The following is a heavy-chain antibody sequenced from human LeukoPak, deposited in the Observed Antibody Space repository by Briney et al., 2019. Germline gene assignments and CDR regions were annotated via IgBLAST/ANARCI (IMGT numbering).Heavy chain of an antibody. D-gene: IGHD3-22*01. CDR2: INHSGST. J-gene: IGHJ4*02. Sequence: PSETLSLTCAVYGGSFSGYYWSWIRQPPGKGLEWMGEINHSGSTNYNPSLKSRVTIPVDTSKNQFSLKLSSVTAADTAVYYCARGRYSSGYYFGLSRSKFDYWGQGTLVTVSS. CDR1: GGSFSGYY. CDR3: ARGRYSSGYYFGLSRSKFDY. V-gene: IGHV4-34*01.